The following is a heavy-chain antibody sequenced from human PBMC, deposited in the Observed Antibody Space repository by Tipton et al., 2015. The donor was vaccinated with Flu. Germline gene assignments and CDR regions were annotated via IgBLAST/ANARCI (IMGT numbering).Heavy chain of an antibody. V-gene: IGHV3-23*01. D-gene: IGHD1-26*01. CDR1: GFIFSNYG. J-gene: IGHJ4*02. CDR2: ISATGGST. Sequence: SLRLSCATSGFIFSNYGMIWVRQAPGKGLEWVSTISATGGSTYYAESVKGRSTISRDNSKNMLYLQMNSLRAEDTAMYYCAIPSRGEELPVWGQGALVTVSS. CDR3: AIPSRGEELPV.